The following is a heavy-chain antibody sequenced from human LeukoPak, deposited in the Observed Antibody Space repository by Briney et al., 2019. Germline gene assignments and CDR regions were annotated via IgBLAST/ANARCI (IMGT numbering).Heavy chain of an antibody. D-gene: IGHD5-18*01. CDR1: GGSISSYY. CDR2: IYYSGST. Sequence: SVTLSLTCTVSGGSISSYYWSWIRQPPGKGLEWIGYIYYSGSTSYNPSLKSRVTISVDTSKNQFSLKLSSVTAADTAVYYCAGYKVTAMAKGPFDYWGQGTLVTVSS. CDR3: AGYKVTAMAKGPFDY. J-gene: IGHJ4*02. V-gene: IGHV4-59*01.